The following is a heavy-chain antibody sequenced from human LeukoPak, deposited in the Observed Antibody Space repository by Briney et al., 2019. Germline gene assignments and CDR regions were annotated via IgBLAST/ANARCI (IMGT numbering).Heavy chain of an antibody. V-gene: IGHV3-30-3*01. Sequence: GRSLRLSCAASGFTFSSYAMHWVRQAPGKGLEWVAVISYDGSNKYYADSVKGRFTISRDNSKNTLYLQTNSLRAEDTAVYYCARVEDYAYDYWGQGTLVTVSS. CDR3: ARVEDYAYDY. CDR1: GFTFSSYA. CDR2: ISYDGSNK. D-gene: IGHD4-17*01. J-gene: IGHJ4*02.